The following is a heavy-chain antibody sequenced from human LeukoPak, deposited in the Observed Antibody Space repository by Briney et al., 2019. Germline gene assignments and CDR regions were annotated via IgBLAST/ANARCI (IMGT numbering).Heavy chain of an antibody. CDR1: GFTFSNYW. J-gene: IGHJ6*02. V-gene: IGHV3-74*01. Sequence: GGSLRLSCAASGFTFSNYWMHWVRQTPGEGLVCVSLIKGDGSSTTYADSVKGRFTISRDNAKNTVYLQMNSLRAEDTAVYYCARGNYHAMDIWGQGTTVTVSS. CDR3: ARGNYHAMDI. CDR2: IKGDGSST.